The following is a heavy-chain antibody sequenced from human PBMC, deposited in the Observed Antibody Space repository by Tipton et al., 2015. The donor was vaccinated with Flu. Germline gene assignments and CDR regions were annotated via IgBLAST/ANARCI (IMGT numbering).Heavy chain of an antibody. CDR3: ARVYGGRVAY. CDR2: IYYSGST. D-gene: IGHD4-23*01. CDR1: GGSISSYY. J-gene: IGHJ4*02. V-gene: IGHV4-59*01. Sequence: TLSLTCTVSGGSISSYYWSWIRQPPGKGLEWIGYIYYSGSTNYNPSLKSRATISVDTSKNQFSLKLSSVTAADTAVYYCARVYGGRVAYWGQGTLVTVSS.